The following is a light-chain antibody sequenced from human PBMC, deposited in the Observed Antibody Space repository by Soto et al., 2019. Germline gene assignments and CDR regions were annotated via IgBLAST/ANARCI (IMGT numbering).Light chain of an antibody. CDR2: DVS. Sequence: QSALTQPASVSGSPGQSITISCTGTSSDVGGYNYVSWYQQHPDKVPKVIIPDVSDRPSGVSNRFSGSKSGNTASLTISGLQAEDEAEYYCTSFTSSSTFVFGTGTKVTVL. J-gene: IGLJ1*01. CDR1: SSDVGGYNY. V-gene: IGLV2-14*03. CDR3: TSFTSSSTFV.